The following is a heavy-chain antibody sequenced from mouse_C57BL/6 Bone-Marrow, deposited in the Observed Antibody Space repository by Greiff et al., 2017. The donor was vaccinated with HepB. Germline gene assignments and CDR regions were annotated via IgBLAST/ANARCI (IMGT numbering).Heavy chain of an antibody. CDR3: ARLHYGSSWRWYFDV. CDR2: INPNNGGT. J-gene: IGHJ1*03. V-gene: IGHV1-18*01. CDR1: GYTFTDYN. Sequence: VQLQQSGPELVKPGASVKIPCKASGYTFTDYNMDWVKQSHGKSLEWIGDINPNNGGTIYNQKFKGKATLTVDKSSSTAYMELRSLTSEDTAVYYCARLHYGSSWRWYFDVWGTGTTVTVSS. D-gene: IGHD1-1*01.